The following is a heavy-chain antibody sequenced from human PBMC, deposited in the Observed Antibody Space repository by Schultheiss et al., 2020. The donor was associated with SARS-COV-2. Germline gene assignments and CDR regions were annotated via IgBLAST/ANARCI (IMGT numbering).Heavy chain of an antibody. CDR3: ARDSQTYYDFWSGYYTGFDY. CDR2: IYYSGST. V-gene: IGHV4-39*07. D-gene: IGHD3-3*01. CDR1: GGSISSSSYY. J-gene: IGHJ4*02. Sequence: SETLSLTCTVSGGSISSSSYYWGWIRQPPGKGLEWIGSIYYSGSTYYNPSLKSRVTISVDTSKNQFSLKLSSVTAADTAVYYCARDSQTYYDFWSGYYTGFDYWGQGTLVTVSS.